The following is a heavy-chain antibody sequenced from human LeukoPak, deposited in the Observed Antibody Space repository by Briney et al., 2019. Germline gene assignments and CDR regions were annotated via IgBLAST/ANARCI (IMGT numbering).Heavy chain of an antibody. CDR1: GFTFSSYA. CDR2: ISYDGSNK. Sequence: PGGSLRLSCAASGFTFSSYAMHWVRQAPGKGLEWVAVISYDGSNKYYADSVKGRFTISRDNSKNTLYLQMNSLRAEDTAVYYCARGIAAAALDYWGQGTLVTVSS. J-gene: IGHJ4*02. CDR3: ARGIAAAALDY. D-gene: IGHD6-13*01. V-gene: IGHV3-30-3*01.